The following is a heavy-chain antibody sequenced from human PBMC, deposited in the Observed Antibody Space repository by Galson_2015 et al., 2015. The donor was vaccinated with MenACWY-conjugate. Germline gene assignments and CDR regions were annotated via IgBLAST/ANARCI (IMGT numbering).Heavy chain of an antibody. CDR3: VRGSSGWRGMDI. D-gene: IGHD6-19*01. CDR2: ICAGGISI. Sequence: SLRLSCAASGFAFSNYCMHWVRHAPGNGLECVSRICAGGISIMYGDSVRGRFTISRDDAENTLYLQMDGLRADDTAVYFCVRGSSGWRGMDIWGQGTTVTVSS. J-gene: IGHJ6*02. V-gene: IGHV3-74*03. CDR1: GFAFSNYC.